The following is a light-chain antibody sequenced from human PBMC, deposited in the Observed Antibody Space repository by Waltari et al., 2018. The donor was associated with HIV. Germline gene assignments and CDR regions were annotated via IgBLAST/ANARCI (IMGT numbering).Light chain of an antibody. CDR3: TSYRLTSFLDHLV. J-gene: IGLJ3*02. V-gene: IGLV2-14*03. Sequence: QSALTQPASVSGSPGQSITISCTGSSSDVRDHDYVSWYQQHPGRAPKLIIYDVNNRPSGVSDRFFGSKSDNTAFLTISGLQAEDEADYYCTSYRLTSFLDHLVFGGGTRLAVL. CDR1: SSDVRDHDY. CDR2: DVN.